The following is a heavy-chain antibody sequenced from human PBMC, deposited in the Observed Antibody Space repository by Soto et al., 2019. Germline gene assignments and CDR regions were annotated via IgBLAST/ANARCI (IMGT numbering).Heavy chain of an antibody. CDR3: ARGGQWPTHPDYHFDY. Sequence: QVQLVQSGAEVKKPGSSVKVSCKASGGTFSSYTISWVRQAPGQGLEWMGRIIPILGIANYAQKFQGRVTITADKSTSTGYMELSSLRSEDTAVYYCARGGQWPTHPDYHFDYWGQGTLVTVSS. CDR1: GGTFSSYT. J-gene: IGHJ4*02. V-gene: IGHV1-69*02. D-gene: IGHD6-19*01. CDR2: IIPILGIA.